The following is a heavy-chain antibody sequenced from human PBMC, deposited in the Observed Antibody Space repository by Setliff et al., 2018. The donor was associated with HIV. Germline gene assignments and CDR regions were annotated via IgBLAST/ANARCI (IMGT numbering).Heavy chain of an antibody. CDR1: GFTFSSYG. CDR2: IYYSGTT. V-gene: IGHV4-39*01. J-gene: IGHJ4*02. Sequence: PGGSLRLSCAASGFTFSSYGMHWIRQPPGKGLEWIGSIYYSGTTYYNPTLKSRVSISVETSKIQFSLNLTSVTAADTAVYYCARHAFNGGWFGELLLPYFDNWGQGTLVTVSS. D-gene: IGHD3-10*01. CDR3: ARHAFNGGWFGELLLPYFDN.